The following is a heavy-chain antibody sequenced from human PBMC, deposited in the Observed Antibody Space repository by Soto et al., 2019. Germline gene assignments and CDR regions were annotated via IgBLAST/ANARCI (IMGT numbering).Heavy chain of an antibody. CDR2: ISGSGGTT. D-gene: IGHD6-25*01. CDR1: GFTFSNYA. Sequence: EVQLLESGGGLVQPGRSLRLSCAASGFTFSNYAMSWVRQAPGQGLDWVSAISGSGGTTYYADSVKGRFTISRDNSKNTLFLQLNILRAEDAAVYYCAKFFVETGSNSGWPWSFHYWCQGTRVTVSS. CDR3: AKFFVETGSNSGWPWSFHY. J-gene: IGHJ4*02. V-gene: IGHV3-23*01.